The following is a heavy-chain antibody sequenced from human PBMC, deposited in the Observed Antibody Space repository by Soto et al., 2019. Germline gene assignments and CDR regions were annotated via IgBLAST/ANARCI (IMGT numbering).Heavy chain of an antibody. CDR2: ISAYNGNT. Sequence: GASVKVSCKASGYTFTSYGISWVRQAPGQGLEWMGWISAYNGNTNYAQKLQGRVTMTTDTSTSTAYMELRSLRSDDTAVYYRARWLVPYYYYGMDVWGQGTTVTVSS. D-gene: IGHD6-19*01. CDR3: ARWLVPYYYYGMDV. V-gene: IGHV1-18*04. CDR1: GYTFTSYG. J-gene: IGHJ6*02.